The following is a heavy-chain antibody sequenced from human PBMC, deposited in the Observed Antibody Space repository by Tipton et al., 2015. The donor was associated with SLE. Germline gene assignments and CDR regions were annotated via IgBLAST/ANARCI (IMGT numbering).Heavy chain of an antibody. CDR3: ARVTHSSSWVPYYFDY. D-gene: IGHD6-13*01. CDR1: GGSISSGSYY. CDR2: IYTSGST. V-gene: IGHV4-61*09. J-gene: IGHJ4*02. Sequence: TLSLTCTVSGGSISSGSYYWSWIRQPAGKGLEWIGHIYTSGSTNYNPPLKSRVTISVDTSKNQFSLKLSSVTAADTAGYYCARVTHSSSWVPYYFDYWGQGTLVTDSS.